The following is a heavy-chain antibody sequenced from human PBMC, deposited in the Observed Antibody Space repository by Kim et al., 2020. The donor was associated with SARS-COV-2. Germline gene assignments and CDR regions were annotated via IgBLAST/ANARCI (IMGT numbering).Heavy chain of an antibody. CDR2: IIPILGIA. J-gene: IGHJ3*02. V-gene: IGHV1-69*02. D-gene: IGHD2-15*01. CDR3: ARTGGYCSGGSCYAAFDI. CDR1: GGTFSSYT. Sequence: SVKVSCKASGGTFSSYTISWVRQAPGQGREWMGRIIPILGIANYAQKFEGRVTITADKSTSTAYMELSSLSSEDTAVYYCARTGGYCSGGSCYAAFDIWGQGRVVTVSS.